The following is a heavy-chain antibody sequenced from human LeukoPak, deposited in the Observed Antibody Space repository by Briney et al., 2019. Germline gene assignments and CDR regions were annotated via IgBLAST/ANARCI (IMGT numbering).Heavy chain of an antibody. Sequence: ASVKVSCKASGYTFTSYDINWVRQATGQGLEWMGWMNPNSGNTGYAQKFQGRVTITRNTSISTAYMELSSLRSEDTAVYYCARRHSSSPFDYWGQGTLVTVSS. CDR3: ARRHSSSPFDY. V-gene: IGHV1-8*03. J-gene: IGHJ4*02. CDR1: GYTFTSYD. CDR2: MNPNSGNT. D-gene: IGHD6-13*01.